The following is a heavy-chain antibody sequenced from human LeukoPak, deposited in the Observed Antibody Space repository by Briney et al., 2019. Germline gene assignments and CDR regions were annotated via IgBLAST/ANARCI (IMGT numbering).Heavy chain of an antibody. CDR3: ARGKGAAAGKY. D-gene: IGHD6-13*01. V-gene: IGHV3-48*04. Sequence: GGSLRLSCAASGFIFSSYSMNWVRQAPGKGLEWVSYISSSSSTIYYADSVKGRFTISRDNAKNSLYLQMNSLRAEDTAVYYCARGKGAAAGKYWGQGTLVTVSS. J-gene: IGHJ4*02. CDR1: GFIFSSYS. CDR2: ISSSSSTI.